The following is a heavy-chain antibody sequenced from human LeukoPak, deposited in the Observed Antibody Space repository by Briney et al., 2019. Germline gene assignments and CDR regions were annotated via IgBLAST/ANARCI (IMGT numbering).Heavy chain of an antibody. Sequence: SETLSLTCTVSGFSISSYYWSWIRQPPGKGLEWIGYIYYSGSTNYNPSLKSRVTISVDTSKNQFSLKLSSVTAADTAVYYCARVDGYSSSWYVDYWGQGTLVTVSS. J-gene: IGHJ4*02. CDR2: IYYSGST. CDR3: ARVDGYSSSWYVDY. CDR1: GFSISSYY. V-gene: IGHV4-59*01. D-gene: IGHD6-13*01.